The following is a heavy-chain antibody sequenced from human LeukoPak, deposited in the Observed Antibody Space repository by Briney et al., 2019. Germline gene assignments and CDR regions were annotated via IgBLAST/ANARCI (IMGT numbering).Heavy chain of an antibody. CDR3: ARDKYSSGWYGFDP. CDR2: IYTSGST. V-gene: IGHV4-4*07. Sequence: SETLSLTCTVSGGSISSYYWNWIRQPAGKGLEWIGRIYTSGSTNYNPSLKSRVTISVDKSKNQFSLKLSSVTAADTAVYYCARDKYSSGWYGFDPWGQGTLVTVSS. J-gene: IGHJ5*02. D-gene: IGHD6-19*01. CDR1: GGSISSYY.